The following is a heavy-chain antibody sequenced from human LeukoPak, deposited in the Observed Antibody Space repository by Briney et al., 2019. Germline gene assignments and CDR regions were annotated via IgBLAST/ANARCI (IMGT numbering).Heavy chain of an antibody. D-gene: IGHD3-16*02. J-gene: IGHJ4*02. CDR3: ARGHDYVWGSYQGGYFDY. Sequence: PSETLSLTCTVSGGSISSYYWSWIRQPPGKGLEWIGYTYYSGSTNYNPSLKSRVTISVDTSKNQFSLKLSSVTAADTAVYYCARGHDYVWGSYQGGYFDYWGQGTLATVSS. CDR1: GGSISSYY. CDR2: TYYSGST. V-gene: IGHV4-59*01.